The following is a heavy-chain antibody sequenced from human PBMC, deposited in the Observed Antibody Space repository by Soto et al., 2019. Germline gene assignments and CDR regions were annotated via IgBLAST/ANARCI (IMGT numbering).Heavy chain of an antibody. CDR2: IYYSGST. Sequence: QLQLQESGPGLVKPSETLSLTCTVSGGSISSSSYYWGWIRQPPGKGLEWIGSIYYSGSTYYNPSLKSRVTISVDTSKNQFSLKLSSVTAADTAVYYCARHSGIAVAGMDYYYYYMDVWGKGTTVTVSS. V-gene: IGHV4-39*01. D-gene: IGHD6-19*01. CDR3: ARHSGIAVAGMDYYYYYMDV. J-gene: IGHJ6*03. CDR1: GGSISSSSYY.